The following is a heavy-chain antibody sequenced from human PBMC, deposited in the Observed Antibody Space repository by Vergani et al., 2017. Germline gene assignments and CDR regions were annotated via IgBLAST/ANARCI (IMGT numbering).Heavy chain of an antibody. D-gene: IGHD3-3*01. J-gene: IGHJ6*03. V-gene: IGHV3-23*01. Sequence: EVQLLESGGGLVQPGGSLRLSCAASGFTFSSYAMSWVRQAPGKGLEWVSAISGSGGSTYYADSVKGRFTISRDNSKNTLYLQMNSLRAEDTAVYYCAKDYYDFWSGYYRTNYMDVWGKGTTVTVSS. CDR3: AKDYYDFWSGYYRTNYMDV. CDR2: ISGSGGST. CDR1: GFTFSSYA.